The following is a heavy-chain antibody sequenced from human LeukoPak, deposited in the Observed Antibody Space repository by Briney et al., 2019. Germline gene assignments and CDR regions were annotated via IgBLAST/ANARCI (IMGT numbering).Heavy chain of an antibody. CDR1: GYSFTSQW. V-gene: IGHV5-51*03. CDR2: IYPGDSDT. CDR3: ARSSDTSGYYAYFDY. Sequence: PGESLKISCKGSGYSFTSQWNGWVRQMPGKGLEWMAIIYPGDSDTRYSPSFQGQVTISADKSISTAYLQWSSLKASDTAMYYCARSSDTSGYYAYFDYWGQGTLVTVSS. D-gene: IGHD3-22*01. J-gene: IGHJ4*02.